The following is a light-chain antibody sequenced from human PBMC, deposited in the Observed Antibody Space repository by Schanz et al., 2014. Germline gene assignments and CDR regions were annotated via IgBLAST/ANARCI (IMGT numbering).Light chain of an antibody. Sequence: EVVLTQSPLSLTVSPGPPASISCRSRQSLVHSDGNTYLIWYQQRPGQSPRRLIDKVSSRDSEVPDRFSGSGSGTHFTLEISGVEAEDVGLYYCMQGTHWPYTFGQGTKLEI. CDR3: MQGTHWPYT. V-gene: IGKV2-30*02. J-gene: IGKJ2*01. CDR2: KVS. CDR1: QSLVHSDGNTY.